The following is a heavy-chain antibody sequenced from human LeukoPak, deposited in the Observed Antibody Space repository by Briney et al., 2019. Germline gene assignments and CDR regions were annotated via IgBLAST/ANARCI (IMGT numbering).Heavy chain of an antibody. D-gene: IGHD5-18*01. CDR1: GFTFSSYW. CDR3: ARDRGYSTFDM. CDR2: TNQDGSEK. J-gene: IGHJ3*02. Sequence: PGGSLRLSCVASGFTFSSYWMAWVRQAPGKGLEWVANTNQDGSEKNYVDSVKGRLTISRDNAKNSLCLQMNSLRAGDTAVYYCARDRGYSTFDMWGQGTMVTVSS. V-gene: IGHV3-7*05.